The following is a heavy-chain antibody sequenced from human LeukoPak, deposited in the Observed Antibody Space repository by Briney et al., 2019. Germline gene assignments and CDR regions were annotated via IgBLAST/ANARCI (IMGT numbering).Heavy chain of an antibody. CDR2: INPNSGGT. D-gene: IGHD5-18*01. J-gene: IGHJ4*02. V-gene: IGHV1-2*02. CDR1: GYTFTGYY. Sequence: GASVKVSCKASGYTFTGYYMHWVRQAPGQGLEWMGWINPNSGGTNYAQKFQGRVTMTRDTSISTAYMELSRLRSDDTAVYYCARSDTAMVIVFDYWGQGTLVTVSS. CDR3: ARSDTAMVIVFDY.